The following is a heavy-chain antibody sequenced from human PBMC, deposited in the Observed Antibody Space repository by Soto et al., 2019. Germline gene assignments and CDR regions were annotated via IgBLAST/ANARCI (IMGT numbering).Heavy chain of an antibody. CDR3: ARVRIVISGNSGYYYYGMDV. CDR1: GGTFSSYA. CDR2: IIPIFGTA. D-gene: IGHD2-21*01. V-gene: IGHV1-69*13. J-gene: IGHJ6*02. Sequence: GALVKVSCKASGGTFSSYAISWVRQAPGEGLEWMGGIIPIFGTANYAQKFQGRVTITADESTSTAYMELSSLRSEDTAVYYCARVRIVISGNSGYYYYGMDVWGQGTTVTVSS.